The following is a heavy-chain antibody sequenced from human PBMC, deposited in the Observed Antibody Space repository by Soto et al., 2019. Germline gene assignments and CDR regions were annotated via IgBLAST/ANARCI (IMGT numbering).Heavy chain of an antibody. CDR3: AREAQNYDFWSGVNYGRDV. CDR1: GDSVSSNSAA. CDR2: TYYRSKWYN. D-gene: IGHD3-3*01. V-gene: IGHV6-1*01. Sequence: SQTLSLTCAISGDSVSSNSAAWNWIRQSPSRGLEWLGRTYYRSKWYNDYAVSVKSRITINPDTSKNQFSLQLNSVTPEDTAVYYCAREAQNYDFWSGVNYGRDVWGQGTTVTVSS. J-gene: IGHJ6*02.